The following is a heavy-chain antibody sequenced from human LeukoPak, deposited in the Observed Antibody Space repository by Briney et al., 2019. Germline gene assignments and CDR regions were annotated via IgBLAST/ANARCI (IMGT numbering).Heavy chain of an antibody. J-gene: IGHJ5*02. CDR1: GYTSTSYA. CDR3: ARDGYCSSTSCYVRTQRTINNWFDP. V-gene: IGHV1-3*01. Sequence: ASVKVSCKASGYTSTSYAMHWVRQAPGQRLEWMGWINAGNGNTKYSQKFQGRVTITRDTSASTAYMELSSLRSEDTAVYYCARDGYCSSTSCYVRTQRTINNWFDPWGQGTLVTVSS. D-gene: IGHD2-2*03. CDR2: INAGNGNT.